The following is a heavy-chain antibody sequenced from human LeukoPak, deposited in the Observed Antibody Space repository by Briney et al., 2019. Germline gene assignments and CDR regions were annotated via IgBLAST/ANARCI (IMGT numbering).Heavy chain of an antibody. J-gene: IGHJ4*02. D-gene: IGHD2-2*01. CDR1: GYTFTNYG. CDR2: ISAYNGNT. CDR3: ARGFQVPAALPSHFDY. Sequence: GASVKVSCKTSGYTFTNYGISWVRQAPGLGLEWMGWISAYNGNTNYAQKVQGRVTMTTDTSTSTVYMELRSLRSEDTAVYYCARGFQVPAALPSHFDYWGQGTLVTVSS. V-gene: IGHV1-18*01.